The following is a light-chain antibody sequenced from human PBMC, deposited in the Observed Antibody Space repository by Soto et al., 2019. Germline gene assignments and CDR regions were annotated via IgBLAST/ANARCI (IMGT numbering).Light chain of an antibody. Sequence: DIPLTQAPSSLSASLGDRVTITCRASQSIRIYLNRYQQKPGKAPKLLIYAASSLQTGVSSRFSGSGSGTDFTLTISNLQPEDFATYYCQQTSSTPTFGGGTTVDTK. J-gene: IGKJ4*01. CDR1: QSIRIY. V-gene: IGKV1-39*01. CDR2: AAS. CDR3: QQTSSTPT.